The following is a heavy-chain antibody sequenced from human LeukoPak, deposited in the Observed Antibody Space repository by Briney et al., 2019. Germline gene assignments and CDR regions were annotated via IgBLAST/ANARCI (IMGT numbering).Heavy chain of an antibody. D-gene: IGHD4-17*01. Sequence: SETLSLTCTVSGGSISSYYWSWIRQPPGKGLEWIGYIYYSGSTNYNPSLKSRVTISVDTSKNQFSLKLSSVTAADTAVYYCARESDGDYGNWFDPWGQGTLVTVSS. J-gene: IGHJ5*02. CDR3: ARESDGDYGNWFDP. V-gene: IGHV4-59*01. CDR1: GGSISSYY. CDR2: IYYSGST.